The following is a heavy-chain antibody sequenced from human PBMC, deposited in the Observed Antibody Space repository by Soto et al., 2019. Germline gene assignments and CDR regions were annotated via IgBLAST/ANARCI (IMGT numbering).Heavy chain of an antibody. D-gene: IGHD3-22*01. CDR3: ARSSSGYYAYFDY. J-gene: IGHJ4*02. CDR1: GGSISSGGYY. CDR2: IYYSGST. Sequence: PSETLSLTCTVSGGSISSGGYYWSWIRQHPGKGLEWIGYIYYSGSTYYNPYLKSRVTISVDTYKNQFSLKLSSVTAADTAVYSCARSSSGYYAYFDYWGQGTLVNVS. V-gene: IGHV4-31*03.